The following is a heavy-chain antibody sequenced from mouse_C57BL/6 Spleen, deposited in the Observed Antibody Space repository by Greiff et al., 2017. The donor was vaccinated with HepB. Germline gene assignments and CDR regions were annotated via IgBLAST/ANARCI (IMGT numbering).Heavy chain of an antibody. CDR3: ARYDYDDGVAY. CDR1: GYTFTDYY. Sequence: EVQLQQSGPELVKPGASVKISCKASGYTFTDYYMNWVKQSHGKSLEWIGDINPNNGGTSYNQKFKGKATLTVDKSSSTAYMELRSLTSEDSAVYYCARYDYDDGVAYWGQGTLVTVSA. D-gene: IGHD2-4*01. J-gene: IGHJ3*01. CDR2: INPNNGGT. V-gene: IGHV1-26*01.